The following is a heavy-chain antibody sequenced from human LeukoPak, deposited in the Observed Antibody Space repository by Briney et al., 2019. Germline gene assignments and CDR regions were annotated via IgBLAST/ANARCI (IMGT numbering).Heavy chain of an antibody. D-gene: IGHD6-13*01. V-gene: IGHV1-46*01. Sequence: ASVKVSCTASGYTFTSYYMHCVRRAPGQPLGWRGIINPSGGSTSYAQKFQGRVTMTRDMSTSTVYMELSSLSSEDTAVYYCAADSSSWYSFDYWGQGTLVTVSS. CDR2: INPSGGST. CDR3: AADSSSWYSFDY. CDR1: GYTFTSYY. J-gene: IGHJ4*02.